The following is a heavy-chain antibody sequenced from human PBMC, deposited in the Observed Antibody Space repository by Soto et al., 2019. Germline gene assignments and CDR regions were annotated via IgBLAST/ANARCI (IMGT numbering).Heavy chain of an antibody. CDR1: GVSISSGGYY. D-gene: IGHD4-17*01. V-gene: IGHV4-31*03. J-gene: IGHJ4*02. CDR3: ASQTTVTNYFDY. CDR2: IYYSGST. Sequence: QVQLQESGPGLVKPSQTLSLTCTVSGVSISSGGYYWIWIRQHPGKGLEWIGYIYYSGSTYYNPSLKSRVTISVDTSTNQFSLKLSSVTAADTAVYYCASQTTVTNYFDYWGQGTLVTVSS.